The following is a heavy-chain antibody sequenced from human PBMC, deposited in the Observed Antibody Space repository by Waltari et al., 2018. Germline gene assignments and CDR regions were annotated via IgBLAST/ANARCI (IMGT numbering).Heavy chain of an antibody. Sequence: EVTLVVSGGGSVQPGRSLSLSCVASGFNFGNYAMYWGRQAPGKGLEGGLGFKWIKGGIGHEGSVKGRLAITLGNAKNGLFPQMRRLRSVDTAINYGVKVKLAAANTDFCYGEDGRGQGTTVTVSS. CDR2: FKWIKGGI. V-gene: IGHV3-9*01. D-gene: IGHD6-25*01. J-gene: IGHJ6*02. CDR3: VKVKLAAANTDFCYGEDG. CDR1: GFNFGNYA.